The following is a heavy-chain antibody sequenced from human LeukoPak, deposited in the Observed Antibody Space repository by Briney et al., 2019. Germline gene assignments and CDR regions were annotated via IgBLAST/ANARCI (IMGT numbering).Heavy chain of an antibody. V-gene: IGHV3-23*01. Sequence: GGSLRLSCAASGFTFSSYAMSWVRQAPGKGLEWVSAISGSGGSTYYADSVKGRFTISRDNSKNTLYLQMSSLRAEDTAVYYCAARWTAAIVRHFDYWGQGTLVTVSS. CDR3: AARWTAAIVRHFDY. J-gene: IGHJ4*02. CDR2: ISGSGGST. CDR1: GFTFSSYA. D-gene: IGHD3-16*02.